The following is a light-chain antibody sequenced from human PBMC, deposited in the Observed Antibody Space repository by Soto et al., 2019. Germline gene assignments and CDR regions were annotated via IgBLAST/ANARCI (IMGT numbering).Light chain of an antibody. CDR1: SSDVGGYNY. Sequence: QSALTQPASVSGSPGQSITISCTGTSSDVGGYNYVSWYQQHPGKAPKLMIYDVSNRPSGVSNRFSGSKSGNTASLTISGVQAEDEAYYYCSSYTSSSSGVFGGGTKLTVL. CDR3: SSYTSSSSGV. V-gene: IGLV2-14*01. J-gene: IGLJ2*01. CDR2: DVS.